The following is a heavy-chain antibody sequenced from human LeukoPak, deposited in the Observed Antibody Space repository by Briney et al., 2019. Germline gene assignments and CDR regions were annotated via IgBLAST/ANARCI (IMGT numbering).Heavy chain of an antibody. CDR2: IIPNLGTT. Sequence: ASVKVSCKASGGTSNSHAISWVRQAPGQGLEWMGRIIPNLGTTNRAQNFQDRVTLAADKSTNTAYMELTSLTSDDTAVYYCATTNDGGGYQWGDFFDFWGQGTLVTVSS. CDR3: ATTNDGGGYQWGDFFDF. V-gene: IGHV1-69*04. J-gene: IGHJ4*02. D-gene: IGHD3-22*01. CDR1: GGTSNSHA.